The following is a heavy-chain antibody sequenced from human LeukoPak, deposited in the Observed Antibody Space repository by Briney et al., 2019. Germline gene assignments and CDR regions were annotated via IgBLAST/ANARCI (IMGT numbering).Heavy chain of an antibody. V-gene: IGHV3-53*01. CDR2: IYSGGST. CDR3: AREDGSGSYVDY. J-gene: IGHJ4*02. CDR1: GFTVSSNY. D-gene: IGHD3-10*01. Sequence: PGGSLRLSCAASGFTVSSNYMSWVRQAPGKGLEWVSVIYSGGSTYYADSVKSRFTISRDNSKNTLCLQMNSLRAEDTAVYYCAREDGSGSYVDYWGQGTLVTVSS.